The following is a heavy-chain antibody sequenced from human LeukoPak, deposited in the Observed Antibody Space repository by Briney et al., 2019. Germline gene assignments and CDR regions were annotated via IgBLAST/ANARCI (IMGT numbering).Heavy chain of an antibody. V-gene: IGHV1-69*05. CDR3: ARDRLEKSSSSVNAFDI. CDR1: GGTFSSYA. CDR2: IIPIFGTA. D-gene: IGHD6-6*01. J-gene: IGHJ3*02. Sequence: SVKVSCKASGGTFSSYAISWVRQAPGQGLEWMGGIIPIFGTANYAQKFQGRVTITTDESTGTAYMELSSLRSEDTAVYYCARDRLEKSSSSVNAFDIWGQGTMVTVSS.